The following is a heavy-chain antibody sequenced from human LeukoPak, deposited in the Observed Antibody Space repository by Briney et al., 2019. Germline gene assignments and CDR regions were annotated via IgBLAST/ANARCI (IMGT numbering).Heavy chain of an antibody. CDR2: INHSGST. D-gene: IGHD4-23*01. CDR1: GGSFSGYY. CDR3: ARGPNYGGNSKDFDY. Sequence: SETLSLTCAVDGGSFSGYYWSWIRQPPGKGLEWIGEINHSGSTNYNPSLKSRVTISVDTSKNQFSLKLSSVTAADTAVYYCARGPNYGGNSKDFDYWGQGTLVTVSS. V-gene: IGHV4-34*01. J-gene: IGHJ4*02.